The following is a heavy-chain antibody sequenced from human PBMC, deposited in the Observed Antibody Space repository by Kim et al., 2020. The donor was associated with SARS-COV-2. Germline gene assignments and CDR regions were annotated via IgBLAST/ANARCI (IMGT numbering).Heavy chain of an antibody. CDR3: ARLRGWPEAARSFYYIDV. V-gene: IGHV7-4-1*02. J-gene: IGHJ6*03. Sequence: ASVKVSCKASGYTFTSYAMNWVRQAPGQGLEWMGWINTNTGNTKYAQDFTGRVVFTRDTSVSTAYLQLSSLRPEDTAVYYCARLRGWPEAARSFYYIDVW. CDR2: INTNTGNT. D-gene: IGHD6-13*01. CDR1: GYTFTSYA.